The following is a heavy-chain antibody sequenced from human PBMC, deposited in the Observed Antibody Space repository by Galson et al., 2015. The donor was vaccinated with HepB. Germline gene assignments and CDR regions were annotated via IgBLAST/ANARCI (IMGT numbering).Heavy chain of an antibody. CDR1: AFTFSDYY. CDR3: ARRGRGGEYYFDY. V-gene: IGHV3-11*01. CDR2: ISSSGSTI. J-gene: IGHJ4*02. D-gene: IGHD3-16*01. Sequence: SLRLSCAASAFTFSDYYMSWIRQAPGKGLEWVSYISSSGSTIYYADSVKGRFTISRDNAKNSMYVQMNSLRVEDTAVYYCARRGRGGEYYFDYWGQGTLVTVSS.